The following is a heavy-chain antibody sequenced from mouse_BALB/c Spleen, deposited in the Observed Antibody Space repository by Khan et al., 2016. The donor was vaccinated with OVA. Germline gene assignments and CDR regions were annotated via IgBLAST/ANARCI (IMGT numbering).Heavy chain of an antibody. CDR1: GYAFADHL. CDR3: ARSGGYGDAVDY. D-gene: IGHD2-2*01. Sequence: VQLQESGTELLSPGTSVKVSCKASGYAFADHLIDWVKQRPGQGLEWIGVINPGSGNTNYNEKFKGKATLTAAKSSSTAYMQLSSLTSDDSAVYFCARSGGYGDAVDYWGQGTSVTVSS. J-gene: IGHJ4*01. CDR2: INPGSGNT. V-gene: IGHV1-54*01.